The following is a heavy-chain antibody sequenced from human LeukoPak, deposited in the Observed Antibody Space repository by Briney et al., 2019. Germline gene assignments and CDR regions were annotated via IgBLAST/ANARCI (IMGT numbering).Heavy chain of an antibody. CDR1: GFTFSSYA. V-gene: IGHV3-30-3*01. Sequence: PGGPLRLSCAASGFTFSSYAMHWVRQAPGKGLEWVAVISYDGSNKYYADSVKGRFTISRDNSKNTLYLQMNSLRAEDTTVYYCARDRDYDYYYGMDVWGQGTTVTVSS. J-gene: IGHJ6*02. D-gene: IGHD3-10*01. CDR2: ISYDGSNK. CDR3: ARDRDYDYYYGMDV.